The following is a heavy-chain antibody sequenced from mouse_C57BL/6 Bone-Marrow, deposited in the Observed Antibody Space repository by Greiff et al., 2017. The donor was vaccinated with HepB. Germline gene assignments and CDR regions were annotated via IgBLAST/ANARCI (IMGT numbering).Heavy chain of an antibody. CDR1: GFTFSSYA. CDR3: TRGGAQATFFDY. J-gene: IGHJ2*01. CDR2: ISSGGDYI. Sequence: EVKVVESGEGLVKPGGSLKLSCAASGFTFSSYAMSWVRQTPEKRLEWVAYISSGGDYIYYADTVKGRFTISRDNARNTLYLQMSSLKSEDTAMYYCTRGGAQATFFDYWGQGTTLTVSS. V-gene: IGHV5-9-1*02. D-gene: IGHD3-2*02.